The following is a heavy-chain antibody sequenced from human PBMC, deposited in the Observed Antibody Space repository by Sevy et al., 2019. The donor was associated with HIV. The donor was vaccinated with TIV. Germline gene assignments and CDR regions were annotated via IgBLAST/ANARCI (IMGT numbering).Heavy chain of an antibody. Sequence: GGSLRLSCAASGFTFSSYAMSWVRQAPGKGLEWVSAISGSGGSTYYADSVKGPFTISRDNSKNTLYLQMNSLRAEDTAVYYCAKVRYSYGVDFLDYWGQGTLVTVSS. J-gene: IGHJ4*02. CDR2: ISGSGGST. CDR1: GFTFSSYA. V-gene: IGHV3-23*01. CDR3: AKVRYSYGVDFLDY. D-gene: IGHD5-18*01.